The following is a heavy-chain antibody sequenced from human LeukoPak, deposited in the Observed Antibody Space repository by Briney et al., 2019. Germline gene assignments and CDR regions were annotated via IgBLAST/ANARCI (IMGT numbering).Heavy chain of an antibody. V-gene: IGHV4-59*01. J-gene: IGHJ4*02. CDR1: GGSMTSYY. Sequence: SETLSLTCTVSGGSMTSYYWSWIRQPPGKGLEWIGYIYYSGSTNYNPSLKSRVTISVDTSKNQFSLKLSSVTAADTAVYYCAAYPYYYDSSGPMYYFDYWGQGTLVTVSS. CDR2: IYYSGST. D-gene: IGHD3-22*01. CDR3: AAYPYYYDSSGPMYYFDY.